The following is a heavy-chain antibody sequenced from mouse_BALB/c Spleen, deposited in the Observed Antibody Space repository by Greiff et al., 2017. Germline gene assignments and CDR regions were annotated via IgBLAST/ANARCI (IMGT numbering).Heavy chain of an antibody. CDR2: IRLKSDNYAT. V-gene: IGHV6-6*02. CDR1: GFTFSSYW. CDR3: TSYYRYDGYAMDY. J-gene: IGHJ4*01. D-gene: IGHD2-14*01. Sequence: EVHLVESGGGLVQPGGSMKLSCVASGFTFSSYWMSWVRQSPEKGLEWVAEIRLKSDNYATHYAESVKGKFTISRDDSKSRLYLQMNSLRAEDTGIYYCTSYYRYDGYAMDYWGQGTSVTVSS.